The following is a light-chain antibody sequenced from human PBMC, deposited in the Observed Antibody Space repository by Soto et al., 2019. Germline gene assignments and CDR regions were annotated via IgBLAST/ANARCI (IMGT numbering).Light chain of an antibody. CDR1: QSVLYSSNNKNY. Sequence: DMVVRQSRESRVLILGEGATINCKSSQSVLYSSNNKNYLAWYQQKPGQPPKLLIYWASTRESGVPDRFSVSEPGTDFNLTIRTLQADDAAVYNCEQSYSAPLTFGGGTKVDIK. CDR3: EQSYSAPLT. CDR2: WAS. J-gene: IGKJ4*01. V-gene: IGKV4-1*01.